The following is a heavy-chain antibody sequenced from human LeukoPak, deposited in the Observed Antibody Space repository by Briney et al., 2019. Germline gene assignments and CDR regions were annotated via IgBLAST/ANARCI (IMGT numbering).Heavy chain of an antibody. Sequence: SETLSLTCAVYGGSFSGYYWSWIRQPPGKGLEWIGEINHSGSTYYNPSLKSRVTISVDRSKNQFSLKLSSVTAADTAVYYCARAGSPPHKVFDYWGQGTLVTVSS. V-gene: IGHV4-34*01. CDR3: ARAGSPPHKVFDY. D-gene: IGHD6-13*01. CDR2: INHSGST. J-gene: IGHJ4*02. CDR1: GGSFSGYY.